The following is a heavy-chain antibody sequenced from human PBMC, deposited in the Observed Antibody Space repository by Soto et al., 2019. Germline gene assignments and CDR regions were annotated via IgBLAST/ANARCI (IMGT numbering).Heavy chain of an antibody. J-gene: IGHJ4*02. D-gene: IGHD6-19*01. CDR1: GFTVSSTY. V-gene: IGHV3-53*01. Sequence: GGSLRLSCAASGFTVSSTYMSWVRQAPGKGLEWVSVIYDGGRTDYADSVKGRFTISRDNSKSTLHLQMNSLRAEDTAVYYCASGGSYSSGCLDYWGQGTLVP. CDR3: ASGGSYSSGCLDY. CDR2: IYDGGRT.